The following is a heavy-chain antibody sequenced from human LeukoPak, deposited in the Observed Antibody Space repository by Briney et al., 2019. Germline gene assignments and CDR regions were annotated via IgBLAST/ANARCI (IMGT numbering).Heavy chain of an antibody. Sequence: GASVKVSCKASVYTFTSYDIKWVRQATGQGLEWMGWMNPNSGNTGYAQKFQGRVTMTRNTSISTAYMELSSLRSEDTAVYYCARGLGYCTGGVCRNDAFDIWGQGTMVTVSS. J-gene: IGHJ3*02. CDR3: ARGLGYCTGGVCRNDAFDI. CDR1: VYTFTSYD. V-gene: IGHV1-8*01. D-gene: IGHD2-8*02. CDR2: MNPNSGNT.